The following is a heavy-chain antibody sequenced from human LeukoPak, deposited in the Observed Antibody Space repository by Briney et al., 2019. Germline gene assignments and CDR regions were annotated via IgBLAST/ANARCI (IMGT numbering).Heavy chain of an antibody. CDR1: GGTFSSYA. CDR2: IIPILGIA. Sequence: EASVKVSCKASGGTFSSYAISWVRQAPGQGLEWMGRIIPILGIANYAQKFQGRVTITADKSTSTAYMELSSLRSEDTAVYYCARGLPGIAAAGTVDYWGQGTLVTVSS. V-gene: IGHV1-69*04. J-gene: IGHJ4*02. CDR3: ARGLPGIAAAGTVDY. D-gene: IGHD6-13*01.